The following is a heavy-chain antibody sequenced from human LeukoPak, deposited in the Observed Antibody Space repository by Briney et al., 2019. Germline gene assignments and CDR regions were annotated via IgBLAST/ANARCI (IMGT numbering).Heavy chain of an antibody. V-gene: IGHV3-53*01. D-gene: IGHD5-12*01. CDR1: GFTVSSNS. Sequence: GGSLRLSCAASGFTVSSNSVRWVRQAPGKGLEWVSVIYSGGSTYYADSVKGRFTISRDNSKNTLYLQMNSLRAEDTAVYYCARGLPIDYWGQGTLVTVSS. J-gene: IGHJ4*02. CDR3: ARGLPIDY. CDR2: IYSGGST.